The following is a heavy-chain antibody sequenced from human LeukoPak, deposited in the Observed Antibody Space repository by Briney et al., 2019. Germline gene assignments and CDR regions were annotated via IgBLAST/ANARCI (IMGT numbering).Heavy chain of an antibody. V-gene: IGHV3-30*04. CDR3: ARSDTSSWYYFDY. D-gene: IGHD6-13*01. J-gene: IGHJ4*02. CDR1: GFTFSSYA. Sequence: GGSLRLSCAASGFTFSSYAMHWVRQAPGKGLEWVAVISYDGGNKYYADSVKGRFTISRDNSKNTLYLQMNSLRAEDTAVYYCARSDTSSWYYFDYWGQGTLVTVSS. CDR2: ISYDGGNK.